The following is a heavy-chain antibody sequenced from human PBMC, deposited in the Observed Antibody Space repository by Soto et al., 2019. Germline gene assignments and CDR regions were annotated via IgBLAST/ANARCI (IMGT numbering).Heavy chain of an antibody. V-gene: IGHV3-30*18. J-gene: IGHJ4*02. CDR1: GFTFSSYG. CDR3: AKEEAVAGTFDY. Sequence: QVQLVESGGGVVQPGRSLRLSCAASGFTFSSYGMHWVRQAPGKGLEWVAVISYDGSNKYYADSVKGRFTISRENSKNTLYLQMNSLRAEDTAVYYCAKEEAVAGTFDYWGQGTLVTVSS. CDR2: ISYDGSNK. D-gene: IGHD6-19*01.